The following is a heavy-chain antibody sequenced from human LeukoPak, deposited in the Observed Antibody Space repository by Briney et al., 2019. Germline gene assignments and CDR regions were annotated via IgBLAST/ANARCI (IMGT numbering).Heavy chain of an antibody. J-gene: IGHJ4*02. CDR1: GYTLTELS. CDR2: FDPEDGET. CDR3: ATDPVAAAAAHY. V-gene: IGHV1-24*01. D-gene: IGHD6-13*01. Sequence: ASVKVSCKVSGYTLTELSMHWVRQAPGKGLEWMGGFDPEDGETIYAQKFQGRVTMTEDTSTDTAYMELSSLRSEDTAVYYCATDPVAAAAAHYWGQGTLVTVSS.